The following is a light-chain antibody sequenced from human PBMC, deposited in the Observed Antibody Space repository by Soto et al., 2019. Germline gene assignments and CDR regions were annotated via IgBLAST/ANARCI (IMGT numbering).Light chain of an antibody. CDR1: QSVSSNY. CDR3: QQYGSSPPT. Sequence: EIVLPQSPGTLSLSPGERATLSCRASQSVSSNYLAWYQRKPGQAPRLLIYGASNRATGIPNRFSGSGSGTDFTLTITRLEPEEFVVYYCQQYGSSPPTFGQGTKVEI. V-gene: IGKV3-20*01. CDR2: GAS. J-gene: IGKJ1*01.